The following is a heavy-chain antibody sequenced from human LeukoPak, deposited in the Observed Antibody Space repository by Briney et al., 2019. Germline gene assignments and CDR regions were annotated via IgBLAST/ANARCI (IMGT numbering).Heavy chain of an antibody. CDR2: IIPIFGTA. CDR1: GGTFSSYA. Sequence: GASVKVSCKASGGTFSSYAISWVRQAPGQGLEWMGGIIPIFGTANYAQKFQGRVTITADESTSTAYMELSSLRSEDTAVYYCARQTYYDNRLLFAYWGQGILVTVSS. D-gene: IGHD3-22*01. J-gene: IGHJ4*02. V-gene: IGHV1-69*13. CDR3: ARQTYYDNRLLFAY.